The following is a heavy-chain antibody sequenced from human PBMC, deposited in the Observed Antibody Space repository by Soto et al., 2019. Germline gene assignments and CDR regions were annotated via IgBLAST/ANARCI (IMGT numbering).Heavy chain of an antibody. CDR2: IYYSGST. Sequence: PSETLSLTCTVSGGSISSGGHYWSWIRQHPGKGLEWIGYIYYSGSTYYNPSLKSRVTISVDTSKNQFSLKLSSVTAADTAVYYCARDLSEDSYGYLDYWGQGTLVTVSS. V-gene: IGHV4-31*03. D-gene: IGHD5-18*01. CDR1: GGSISSGGHY. J-gene: IGHJ4*02. CDR3: ARDLSEDSYGYLDY.